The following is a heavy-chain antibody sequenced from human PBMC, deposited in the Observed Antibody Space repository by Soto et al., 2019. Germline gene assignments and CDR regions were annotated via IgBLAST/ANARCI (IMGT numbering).Heavy chain of an antibody. CDR2: INQDGSER. CDR1: GFTFSTCW. CDR3: VKDNRGSY. D-gene: IGHD3-10*01. Sequence: EVQLVESGGGLVQPGGSLRLSCAASGFTFSTCWMMWVRQAPGKGLEWVANINQDGSERYYVDSVKGRFNISRDNAKNKLYLQMNSLRAEDTAVYYCVKDNRGSYWGQGTLVTASS. V-gene: IGHV3-7*01. J-gene: IGHJ4*02.